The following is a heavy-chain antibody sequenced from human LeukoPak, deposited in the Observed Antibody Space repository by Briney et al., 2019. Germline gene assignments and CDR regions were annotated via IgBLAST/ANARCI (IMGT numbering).Heavy chain of an antibody. V-gene: IGHV3-74*01. CDR3: ARPTSPDSSSLNWFDP. J-gene: IGHJ5*02. Sequence: GGSLTLSCAVSGFTFRNYWMHWVRQAPGKGLVWVSCISSDGSSTNYADSVKGRFSIPRDNAKNTLYLHMNSLRAEDTAVYYCARPTSPDSSSLNWFDPWGQGTLVTVSS. CDR1: GFTFRNYW. CDR2: ISSDGSST. D-gene: IGHD6-13*01.